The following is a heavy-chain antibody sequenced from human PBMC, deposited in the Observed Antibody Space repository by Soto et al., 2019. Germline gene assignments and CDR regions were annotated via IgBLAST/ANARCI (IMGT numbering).Heavy chain of an antibody. CDR3: ARALDPEWFLSSAWDYCMDV. V-gene: IGHV3-21*01. J-gene: IGHJ6*02. CDR2: ISGSGSNI. CDR1: GFSFSKYS. Sequence: GSLRFSCAASGFSFSKYSMNWVRQAPGKGLEWVSSISGSGSNIYYADSVKGRFTISRDNATNSLYLQMNSLRAEDTAAYYCARALDPEWFLSSAWDYCMDVWGQAT. D-gene: IGHD3-3*01.